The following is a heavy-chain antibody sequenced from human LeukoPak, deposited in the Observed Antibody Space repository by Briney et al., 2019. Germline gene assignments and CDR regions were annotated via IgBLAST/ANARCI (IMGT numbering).Heavy chain of an antibody. V-gene: IGHV3-23*01. CDR3: AKNPYYYYMDV. CDR1: GFIFDDYG. CDR2: ISGSGGST. J-gene: IGHJ6*03. Sequence: GGSLRLSCVVSGFIFDDYGISWVRQAPGKGLEWVSAISGSGGSTYYADSVKGRFTISRDNSKNTLYLQMNSLRAEDTAVYYCAKNPYYYYMDVWGKGTTVTVSS.